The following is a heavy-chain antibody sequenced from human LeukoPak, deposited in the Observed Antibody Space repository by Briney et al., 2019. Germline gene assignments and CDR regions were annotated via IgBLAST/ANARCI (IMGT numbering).Heavy chain of an antibody. V-gene: IGHV3-30*02. CDR1: GFTFSSYG. CDR3: AKGNYGEKIDY. CDR2: IQYDGSNK. Sequence: GGSLRLSCAASGFTFSSYGMHWVRQAPGKGLEWVAFIQYDGSNKYYADSVKGRFTISRDNSKNTLYLQMNSLKAEDAALYYCAKGNYGEKIDYWGPGTLVTVSS. J-gene: IGHJ4*02. D-gene: IGHD4-17*01.